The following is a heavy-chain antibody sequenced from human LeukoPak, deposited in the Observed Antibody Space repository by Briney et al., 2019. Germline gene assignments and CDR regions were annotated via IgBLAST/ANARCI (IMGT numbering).Heavy chain of an antibody. CDR3: ARADYYDSTGNYHYYGMDV. D-gene: IGHD3-22*01. V-gene: IGHV3-23*01. CDR1: GFTFSSYA. CDR2: ISGSGGST. Sequence: QPGGSLRLSCAASGFTFSSYAMSWVRQAPGKGLEWVSAISGSGGSTYYADSVKGRFTISRDNAKNTLYLQMNSLRDEDTAVYYCARADYYDSTGNYHYYGMDVWGQGTTVTVSS. J-gene: IGHJ6*02.